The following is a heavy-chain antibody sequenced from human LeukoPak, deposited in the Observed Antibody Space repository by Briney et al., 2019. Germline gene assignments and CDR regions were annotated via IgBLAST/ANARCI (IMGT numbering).Heavy chain of an antibody. J-gene: IGHJ5*02. CDR1: GDSFTSYC. D-gene: IGHD2-2*02. CDR2: IYPGDSDT. V-gene: IGHV5-51*01. CDR3: ARWASSYCSSTSCYTGNWFDP. Sequence: GGSLKISCMGSGDSFTSYCVGGVRQMPGKGLEGMGIIYPGDSDTRYSPSFQGPVTISADKSIRAAYLQWSSLKASDTAMYYCARWASSYCSSTSCYTGNWFDPWGQGTLVTVSS.